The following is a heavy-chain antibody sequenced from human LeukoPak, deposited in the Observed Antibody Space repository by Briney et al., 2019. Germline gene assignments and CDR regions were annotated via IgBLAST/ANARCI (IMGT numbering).Heavy chain of an antibody. D-gene: IGHD3-3*01. CDR2: IIHIYGTA. CDR1: GGTFSSYA. V-gene: IGHV1-69*05. Sequence: KPGSSVKVSCKASGGTFSSYAISWVRQAPGQGLEWMGRIIHIYGTANYAQKFQGRVTITTDEATSTAYMELRSLRSEDTAVYYCARDTYDFWSGYLGWFDPWGQGTLVTVSS. CDR3: ARDTYDFWSGYLGWFDP. J-gene: IGHJ5*02.